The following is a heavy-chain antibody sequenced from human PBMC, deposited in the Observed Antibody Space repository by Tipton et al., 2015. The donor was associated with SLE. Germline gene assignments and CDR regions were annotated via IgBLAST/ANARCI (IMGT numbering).Heavy chain of an antibody. Sequence: TLSLTCTVSGGSISSGTYYWGWIRQPPGKGLEWIGSMYHSGSTYYNPSLKSRVTISVDTSKNQFSLRLSSVTAADTAVYYCVRRPVAGMLGRDYWYFDLWGRGTLVTVSS. CDR2: MYHSGST. CDR1: GGSISSGTYY. J-gene: IGHJ2*01. CDR3: VRRPVAGMLGRDYWYFDL. V-gene: IGHV4-39*07. D-gene: IGHD6-19*01.